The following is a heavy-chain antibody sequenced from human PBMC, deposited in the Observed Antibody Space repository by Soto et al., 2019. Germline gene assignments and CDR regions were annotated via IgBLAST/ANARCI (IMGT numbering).Heavy chain of an antibody. V-gene: IGHV3-23*01. J-gene: IGHJ4*02. D-gene: IGHD2-8*01. CDR2: ITGSGRDT. CDR1: GFTFRNNV. Sequence: PGGSLRLSCAASGFTFRNNVLSWVRQAPGKGLDWVSGITGSGRDTYYADSVKGRFTISRDNSKNMVCLQMNSLRAEDTALYYCAKNGLDNSPSAIDSWGPGTLVTVSS. CDR3: AKNGLDNSPSAIDS.